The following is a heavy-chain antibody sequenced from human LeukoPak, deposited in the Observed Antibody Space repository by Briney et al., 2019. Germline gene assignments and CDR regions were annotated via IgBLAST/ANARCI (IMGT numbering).Heavy chain of an antibody. CDR3: TRGYSIDY. Sequence: GGSLRLSCTASGFTVRDYAMSWVRQAPGKGLEWVGFIRSKASGGTTEYTASVKGRFTISRDDSKSIAYLQMNSLITEDTAIYYCTRGYSIDYWGQGTQVTVSS. CDR1: GFTVRDYA. D-gene: IGHD4-11*01. CDR2: IRSKASGGTT. V-gene: IGHV3-49*04. J-gene: IGHJ4*02.